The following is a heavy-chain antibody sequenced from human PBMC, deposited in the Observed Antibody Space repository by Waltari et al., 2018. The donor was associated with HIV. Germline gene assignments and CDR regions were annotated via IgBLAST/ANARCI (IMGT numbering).Heavy chain of an antibody. CDR3: ARGSSYDPYLDY. V-gene: IGHV4-4*02. Sequence: QVQLQESGPGLVKPSGTLSLTCVVSGGSISSTNWWTWVRQPPGKGLEWIGEIYHSRKANYNPSLTSRATISFDLSKNQFSLDLRYVAAADTAVYYCARGSSYDPYLDYWGQGILVTVSS. CDR2: IYHSRKA. J-gene: IGHJ4*02. CDR1: GGSISSTNW. D-gene: IGHD3-16*01.